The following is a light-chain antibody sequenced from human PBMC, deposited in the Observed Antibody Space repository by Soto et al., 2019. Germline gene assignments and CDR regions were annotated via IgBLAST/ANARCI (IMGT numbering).Light chain of an antibody. J-gene: IGKJ5*01. CDR2: GAS. Sequence: QSPGTLSLSPGEGATLSCMASETIRNNYLAWYQQKPGQAPRLLIYGASVRATGVPDRFSGSGSGTDFTLTISRLEPEDFAVYYCQQYGSSITFGQGTRLEIK. CDR1: ETIRNNY. V-gene: IGKV3-20*01. CDR3: QQYGSSIT.